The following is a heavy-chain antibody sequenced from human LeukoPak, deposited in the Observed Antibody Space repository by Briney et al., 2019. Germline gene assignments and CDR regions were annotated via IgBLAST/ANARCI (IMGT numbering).Heavy chain of an antibody. CDR1: GYTFIGYY. V-gene: IGHV1-2*02. CDR2: INPNSGGT. J-gene: IGHJ3*02. D-gene: IGHD3-10*01. CDR3: ATGFYGSGSLSAFDI. Sequence: GASVKVSCKASGYTFIGYYIHWVRQAPGQGLEWMGWINPNSGGTNNAQKLQGRVTMTRDTSIRTAYMELNRLRSDDTAVYYCATGFYGSGSLSAFDIWGQGTMITVSS.